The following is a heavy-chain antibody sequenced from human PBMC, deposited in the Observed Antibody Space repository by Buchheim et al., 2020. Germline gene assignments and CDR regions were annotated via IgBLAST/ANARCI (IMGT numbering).Heavy chain of an antibody. D-gene: IGHD6-6*01. CDR1: GFTFSSYA. J-gene: IGHJ6*02. Sequence: QVQLVESGGGVVQPGRSLRLSCAASGFTFSSYAMHWVRQAPGKGLEWVAVISYDGSNKYYADSVKGRLTISRDNSKNPLYLQMSSLRAEDTAVYYCARASIAARRNYYYYGMDVWGQGTT. CDR3: ARASIAARRNYYYYGMDV. CDR2: ISYDGSNK. V-gene: IGHV3-30*04.